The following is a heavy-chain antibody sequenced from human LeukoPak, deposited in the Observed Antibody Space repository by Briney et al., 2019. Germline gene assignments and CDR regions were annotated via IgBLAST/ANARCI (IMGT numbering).Heavy chain of an antibody. CDR3: ARHGMNYYDSSGYGRPFDY. D-gene: IGHD3-22*01. V-gene: IGHV3-11*01. CDR2: ISSSGSAI. CDR1: GFTFSDYY. Sequence: GSLRLSCAGSGFTFSDYYMTWIRQAPGKGLEWVSYISSSGSAIYYADSVKGRVTISRENAKNSLSLQMNSLRAEDTAVYYCARHGMNYYDSSGYGRPFDYWGQGTLVSVSS. J-gene: IGHJ4*02.